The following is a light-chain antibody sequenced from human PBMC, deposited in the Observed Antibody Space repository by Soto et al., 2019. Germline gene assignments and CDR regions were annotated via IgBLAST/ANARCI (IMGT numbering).Light chain of an antibody. CDR1: QGVSSG. V-gene: IGKV1-12*01. CDR3: QRANSFPYT. CDR2: AAS. J-gene: IGKJ2*01. Sequence: DIQMTQSPSSVSASVGDRVTITCRASQGVSSGLAWYQQKPGKAPKLLIYAASNLLSGVPSRFSGSGSGTDFTLTISSLQPEDSATYYCQRANSFPYTFGQGSKLEIK.